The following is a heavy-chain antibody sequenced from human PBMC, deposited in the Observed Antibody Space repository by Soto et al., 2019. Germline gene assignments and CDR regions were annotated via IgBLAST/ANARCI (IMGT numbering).Heavy chain of an antibody. CDR3: ARGAALNTYYNYYGMDV. CDR1: GGSISSDDYY. V-gene: IGHV4-30-4*01. J-gene: IGHJ6*02. CDR2: IYYSGSA. D-gene: IGHD6-25*01. Sequence: QVQLQESGPGLVKPSQTLSLTCTVSGGSISSDDYYWSWIRQPPGKGLGWLGYIYYSGSAYYTPSLQSRVSISIDTSKNQFSLKLTSVTATDTAVYFCARGAALNTYYNYYGMDVWGQGTTVTVSS.